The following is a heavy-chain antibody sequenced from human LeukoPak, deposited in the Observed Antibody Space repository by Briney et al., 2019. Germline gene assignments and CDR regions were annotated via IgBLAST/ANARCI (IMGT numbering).Heavy chain of an antibody. V-gene: IGHV3-7*05. CDR3: AREDHVRGTFDI. D-gene: IGHD3-10*02. CDR2: IKQAGSEK. CDR1: GFTFSNYW. J-gene: IGHJ3*02. Sequence: PGGSLRLSCVASGFTFSNYWMSWVRQAPGKGLEWVANIKQAGSEKYYVDSVKGRFTISRDNAKNSVYLQMNSLRAADTAVYYCAREDHVRGTFDIWGQGTMVTVSS.